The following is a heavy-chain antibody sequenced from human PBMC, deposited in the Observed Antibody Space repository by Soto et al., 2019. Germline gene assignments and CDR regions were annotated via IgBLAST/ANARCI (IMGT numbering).Heavy chain of an antibody. CDR2: IYYSGST. J-gene: IGHJ4*02. CDR3: ARGGWRHIDY. D-gene: IGHD3-3*01. CDR1: GGSISVYY. Sequence: QVQLQESGPGLVKPSETLSLTCTVSGGSISVYYWNWIRQPPGKGLEWIGYIYYSGSTNYNPSLKSRVTISVDTSKNQFSLKLSSVTAADTAVYYCARGGWRHIDYWGQGTLVTVSS. V-gene: IGHV4-59*08.